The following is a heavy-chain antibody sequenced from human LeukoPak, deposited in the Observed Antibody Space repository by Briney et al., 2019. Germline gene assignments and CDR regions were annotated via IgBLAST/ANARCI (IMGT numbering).Heavy chain of an antibody. CDR2: IYHSGST. Sequence: SETLSLTCAVSGYSISSGYYWGWIRQPPGKGLEWIGSIYHSGSTYYNPSLKSRVTMSVDTSKNQFSLKLSSVTAADTAVYYCARSATLRVFDIWGQGTMVTVSS. J-gene: IGHJ3*02. D-gene: IGHD2-15*01. CDR3: ARSATLRVFDI. CDR1: GYSISSGYY. V-gene: IGHV4-38-2*01.